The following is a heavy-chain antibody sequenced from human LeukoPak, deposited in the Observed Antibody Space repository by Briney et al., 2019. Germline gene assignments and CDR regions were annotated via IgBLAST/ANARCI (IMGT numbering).Heavy chain of an antibody. D-gene: IGHD4-17*01. CDR2: IYYSGST. CDR3: ASYHDYGAWGWFDP. V-gene: IGHV4-59*08. CDR1: GGSISSHY. J-gene: IGHJ5*02. Sequence: PSQTLSLTCTVSGGSISSHYWSWIRQPPGKGLEWIGYIYYSGSTNYNPSLKSRVTISVDTSKNQFSLKLSSVTAADTAVYYCASYHDYGAWGWFDPWGQGTLVTVSS.